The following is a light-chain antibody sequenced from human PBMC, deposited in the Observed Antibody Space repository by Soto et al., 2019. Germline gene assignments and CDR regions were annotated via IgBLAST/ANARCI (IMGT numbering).Light chain of an antibody. CDR3: QQYNDWPPLT. CDR2: NTS. Sequence: EIVMTQSPATLSVSPGERATLSCRASQSVGSYLAWYQQKPGQAPSLLIFNTSNRATGIPARFSGSGSGTEFTLTISNLQSEDFAVYYCQQYNDWPPLTFGGGTKVDIK. CDR1: QSVGSY. J-gene: IGKJ4*01. V-gene: IGKV3D-15*01.